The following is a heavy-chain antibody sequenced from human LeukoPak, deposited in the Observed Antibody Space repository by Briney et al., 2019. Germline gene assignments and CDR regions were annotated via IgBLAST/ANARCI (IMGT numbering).Heavy chain of an antibody. CDR1: GGSISSHY. CDR2: IYTSGST. D-gene: IGHD1-26*01. Sequence: SETLSLTCTVSGGSISSHYWSWIRQPAGKGLEWIGRIYTSGSTNYNPSLKSRVTMSVDTSKNQSSLKLSSVTAADTAVYYCARDRVRIVTLSQYYYYMDVWGKGTTVTVSS. CDR3: ARDRVRIVTLSQYYYYMDV. J-gene: IGHJ6*03. V-gene: IGHV4-4*07.